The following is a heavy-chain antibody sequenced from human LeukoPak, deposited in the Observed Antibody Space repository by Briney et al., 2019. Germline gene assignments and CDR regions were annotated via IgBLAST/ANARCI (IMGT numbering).Heavy chain of an antibody. V-gene: IGHV4-4*07. CDR1: GGSISSNF. CDR3: AREIDSYYYYYLDV. D-gene: IGHD3-9*01. J-gene: IGHJ6*03. Sequence: PSETLSLTCTVSGGSISSNFWNWIRQPAGKGLEWIGRISTSGSINYNPSLKSRVTMSVDTSKNQFCLKLSPVTAADTAVYYCAREIDSYYYYYLDVWGKGTTVTVSS. CDR2: ISTSGSI.